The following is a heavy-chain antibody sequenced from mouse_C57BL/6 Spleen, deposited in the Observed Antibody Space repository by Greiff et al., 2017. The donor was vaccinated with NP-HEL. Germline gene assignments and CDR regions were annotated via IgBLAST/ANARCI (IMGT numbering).Heavy chain of an antibody. CDR3: ARRDGNYGGYFDV. Sequence: VKLQESGAELVKPGASVKISCKASGYAFSSYWMNWVKQRPGKGLEWIGQIYPGDGDTNYNGKSKGKATLTADKSSSTAYMQLSSLTSEDSAVYFCARRDGNYGGYFDVWGTGTTVTVSS. D-gene: IGHD2-1*01. CDR2: IYPGDGDT. CDR1: GYAFSSYW. J-gene: IGHJ1*03. V-gene: IGHV1-80*01.